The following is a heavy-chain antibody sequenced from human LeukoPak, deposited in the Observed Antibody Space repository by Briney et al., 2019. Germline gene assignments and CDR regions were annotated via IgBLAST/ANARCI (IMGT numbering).Heavy chain of an antibody. CDR2: IYYSGST. J-gene: IGHJ4*02. CDR1: GGSISSSSYY. Sequence: SETLSLTCTVSGGSISSSSYYWGWIRQPPGKGLEWIGSIYYSGSTYYNPSLKSRVTISVDTSKNQFSLKLSSVTAADTAVYYCARDSAIEGDSPLDYWGQGTLVTVSS. D-gene: IGHD5-18*01. V-gene: IGHV4-39*07. CDR3: ARDSAIEGDSPLDY.